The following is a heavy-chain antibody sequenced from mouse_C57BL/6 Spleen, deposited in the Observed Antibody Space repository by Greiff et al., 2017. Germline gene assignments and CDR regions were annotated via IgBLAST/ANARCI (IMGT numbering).Heavy chain of an antibody. Sequence: QVQLQQPGAELVKPGASVKVSCNASGYTFTSYWMHWVKQRPGQGLEWIGRIHPSDSDTNYNQKFKGKATLTVDKSSSTAYMQLSSLTSEDSAVYYCAITGYYGSSYEGYWYFDVWGTGTTVTVSS. D-gene: IGHD1-1*01. CDR1: GYTFTSYW. J-gene: IGHJ1*03. CDR3: AITGYYGSSYEGYWYFDV. CDR2: IHPSDSDT. V-gene: IGHV1-74*01.